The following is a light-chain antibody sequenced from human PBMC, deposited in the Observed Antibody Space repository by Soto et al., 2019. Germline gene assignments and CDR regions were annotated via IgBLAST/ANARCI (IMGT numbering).Light chain of an antibody. Sequence: VLTQPPSASGTPGQRVTISCSGSSSNIGSNYVYWYQQLPGTAPKLLIYRNNQRPSGVPDRFSGSKSGTSASLAISGLRSEDEADYYCAAWDDSLSVVFGGGTKLTVL. CDR2: RNN. J-gene: IGLJ2*01. CDR3: AAWDDSLSVV. V-gene: IGLV1-47*01. CDR1: SSNIGSNY.